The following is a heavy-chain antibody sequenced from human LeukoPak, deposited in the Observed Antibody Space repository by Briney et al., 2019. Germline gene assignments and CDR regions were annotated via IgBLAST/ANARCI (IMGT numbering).Heavy chain of an antibody. CDR1: GFTLSSNY. CDR2: IYSGGST. J-gene: IGHJ5*02. CDR3: AREEGRTYYYGSGRPRRGGWFDL. V-gene: IGHV3-66*02. D-gene: IGHD3-10*01. Sequence: GGSLSLSCAASGFTLSSNYMSWVRQAPGKGLEWVSHIYSGGSTYYAASVKGRFTISRDNSKNTLYFQMNSLRAEDTAVYYCAREEGRTYYYGSGRPRRGGWFDLWGQGTLVTVS.